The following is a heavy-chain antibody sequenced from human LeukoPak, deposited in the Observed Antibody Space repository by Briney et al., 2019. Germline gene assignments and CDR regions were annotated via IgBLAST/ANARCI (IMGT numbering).Heavy chain of an antibody. CDR2: ISAYNGNT. J-gene: IGHJ5*02. Sequence: GASVKVSCKASGYTFTSYGISWVRQAPGQGLEWMGWISAYNGNTNYAQKLQGRVTMTTDTSTSTAYMELRSLRSDDTAVYYCARDLYVNCSSTSCSPPLPNWFDLWGQGTLVTVSS. CDR3: ARDLYVNCSSTSCSPPLPNWFDL. V-gene: IGHV1-18*04. D-gene: IGHD2-2*01. CDR1: GYTFTSYG.